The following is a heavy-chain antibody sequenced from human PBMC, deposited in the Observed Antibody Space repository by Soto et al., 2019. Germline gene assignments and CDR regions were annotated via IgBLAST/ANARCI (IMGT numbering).Heavy chain of an antibody. CDR1: GYSFTNFW. V-gene: IGHV5-51*01. Sequence: GESLKISCKASGYSFTNFWIGWVRQMPGKGLEWMGIIYPGDSETRYSPPFQDQVTISADKSISTAYLQWSSLKASDTAMYYCARQGQVAYRSGMDVWGPGTTVTVSS. D-gene: IGHD5-12*01. CDR3: ARQGQVAYRSGMDV. J-gene: IGHJ6*02. CDR2: IYPGDSET.